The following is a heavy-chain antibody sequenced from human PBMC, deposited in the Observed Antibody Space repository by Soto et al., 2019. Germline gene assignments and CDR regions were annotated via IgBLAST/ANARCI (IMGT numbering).Heavy chain of an antibody. J-gene: IGHJ3*02. V-gene: IGHV4-39*01. CDR1: GGSISSSSYY. Sequence: QLQLQESGPGLVKPSETLSLTCTVSGGSISSSSYYWGWIRQPPGKGLEWIGSIYYSGSTYYNPFLKSRVTISVDTSKNQFSLKLSSVTAADTAVYYCARLRKGRRDAFDIWGQGTMVTVSS. CDR2: IYYSGST. CDR3: ARLRKGRRDAFDI.